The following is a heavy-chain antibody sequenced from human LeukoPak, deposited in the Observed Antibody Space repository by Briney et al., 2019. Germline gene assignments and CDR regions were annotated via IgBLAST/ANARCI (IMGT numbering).Heavy chain of an antibody. D-gene: IGHD3-10*01. CDR1: GGSISSYY. CDR3: ARALTARGSYDY. CDR2: IYYSGST. Sequence: SETLSLTCTVSGGSISSYYWSWIRQPPGKGLEWIGYIYYSGSTNYNPSLKSRVTISVDTSKNQFSLNLNSVTAADTAMYYCARALTARGSYDYWGQGTLVTVSS. J-gene: IGHJ4*02. V-gene: IGHV4-59*01.